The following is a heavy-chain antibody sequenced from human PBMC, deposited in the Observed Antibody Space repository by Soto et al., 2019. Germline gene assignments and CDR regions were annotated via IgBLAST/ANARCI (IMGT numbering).Heavy chain of an antibody. CDR2: IRSKAYGGTT. D-gene: IGHD3-22*01. CDR1: GFTFGDYA. CDR3: TRGTVVIDYYYGMDV. V-gene: IGHV3-49*03. J-gene: IGHJ6*02. Sequence: GGSLRLSCTASGFTFGDYAMSWFRQAPGKGLEWVGFIRSKAYGGTTEYAASVKGRFTISRDDSKSIAYLQMNSLKTEDTAVYYCTRGTVVIDYYYGMDVWGQGTTVTSP.